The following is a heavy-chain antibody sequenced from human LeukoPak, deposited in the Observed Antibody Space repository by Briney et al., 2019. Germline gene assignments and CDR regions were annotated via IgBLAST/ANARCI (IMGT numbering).Heavy chain of an antibody. Sequence: GGSLRLSCAASGFTFSSYGIHWVRQAPGKGLEWVAVIWYDGSNKYHADSVKGRFTISRDNSRNTLYLQMNSLRAEDTAVYYCARERGSCYVYYYYYMDVWGKGTTVTVSS. V-gene: IGHV3-33*01. J-gene: IGHJ6*03. CDR3: ARERGSCYVYYYYYMDV. D-gene: IGHD1-26*01. CDR1: GFTFSSYG. CDR2: IWYDGSNK.